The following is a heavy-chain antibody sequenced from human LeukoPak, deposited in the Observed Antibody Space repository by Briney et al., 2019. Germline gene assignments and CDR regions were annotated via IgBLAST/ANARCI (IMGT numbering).Heavy chain of an antibody. CDR2: ISDDSST. Sequence: GGSLRPSCVASGLRFRSYAMNWVRQAPGKGLECISTISDDSSTYYADSVKGRSAISRDDSKNTLYLQMNNLKVEDTAVYYCAEGRCSGVGCDSFHSWGQGALVTVSS. D-gene: IGHD2-15*01. V-gene: IGHV3-23*01. CDR3: AEGRCSGVGCDSFHS. J-gene: IGHJ4*02. CDR1: GLRFRSYA.